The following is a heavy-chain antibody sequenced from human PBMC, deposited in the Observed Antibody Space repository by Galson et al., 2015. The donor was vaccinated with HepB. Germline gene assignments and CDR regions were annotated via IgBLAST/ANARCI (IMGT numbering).Heavy chain of an antibody. CDR2: ITPMFDIV. V-gene: IGHV1-69*10. J-gene: IGHJ4*02. CDR1: GGTFSRNA. D-gene: IGHD3-22*01. Sequence: SVKVSCKASGGTFSRNAVSWVRQAPGQGLEWMAGITPMFDIVNYAQKFQDRVTITADKYTSTAYMELSSLRSDDTAVYYCANSAIYYDSSGFYRGANLDYWGQGTLVTVSS. CDR3: ANSAIYYDSSGFYRGANLDY.